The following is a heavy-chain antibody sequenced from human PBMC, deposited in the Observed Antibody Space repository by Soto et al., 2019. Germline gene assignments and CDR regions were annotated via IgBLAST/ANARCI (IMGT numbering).Heavy chain of an antibody. Sequence: GGSLRLSCAASGFTFSSYAMHWVRQAPGKGLEWVAVISYDGSNKYYADSVKGRFTISRDNSKNTLYLQMNSLRAEDTAVYYCARGEGPYDYYYGMDVWGQGTTVTVSS. CDR2: ISYDGSNK. CDR1: GFTFSSYA. J-gene: IGHJ6*02. V-gene: IGHV3-30-3*01. CDR3: ARGEGPYDYYYGMDV.